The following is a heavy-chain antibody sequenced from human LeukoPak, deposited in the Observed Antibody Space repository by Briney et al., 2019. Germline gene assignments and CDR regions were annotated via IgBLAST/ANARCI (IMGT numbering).Heavy chain of an antibody. D-gene: IGHD6-19*01. CDR2: IKQDGSEK. Sequence: GGSLRLSCAASGFTFSSYWMSWVRQAPGKGLEWVANIKQDGSEKYYVDSVKGRFTISRDNAKNSLYLQMNRLRAEDTAVYYCAREGSDWNYYYYLDVWGKGTTVTISS. CDR1: GFTFSSYW. V-gene: IGHV3-7*01. CDR3: AREGSDWNYYYYLDV. J-gene: IGHJ6*03.